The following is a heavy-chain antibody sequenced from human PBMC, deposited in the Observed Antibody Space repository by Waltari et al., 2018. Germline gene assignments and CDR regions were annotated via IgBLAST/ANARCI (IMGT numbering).Heavy chain of an antibody. CDR1: GGSISSYS. V-gene: IGHV4-59*01. Sequence: QVQLQESGPGLVKPSETLSLTCTVSGGSISSYSWSWIRQPPGKGLEWIGYIYYSGSTNYNPSLKSRVTISVDTSKNQFSLKLSSVTAADTAVYYCARVPYIGQRRIPYYFDYWGQGTLVTVSS. J-gene: IGHJ4*02. CDR3: ARVPYIGQRRIPYYFDY. CDR2: IYYSGST. D-gene: IGHD6-25*01.